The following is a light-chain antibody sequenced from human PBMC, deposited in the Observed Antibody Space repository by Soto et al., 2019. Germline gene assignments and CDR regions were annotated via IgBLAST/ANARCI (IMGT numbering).Light chain of an antibody. CDR3: QSYDSSFYV. V-gene: IGLV1-40*01. Sequence: QSVLTQPPSVSGAPGQRVTTSCTGSSSNIGAGYDVHWYQQLPGTAPKLLIYGNSNRPSGVPDRFSGSKSGTSASLAITGLQAEDEADYYCQSYDSSFYVFGTGTKLTVL. CDR2: GNS. CDR1: SSNIGAGYD. J-gene: IGLJ1*01.